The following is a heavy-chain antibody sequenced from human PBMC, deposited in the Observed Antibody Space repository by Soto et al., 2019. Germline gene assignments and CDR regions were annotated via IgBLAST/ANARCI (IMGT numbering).Heavy chain of an antibody. D-gene: IGHD1-1*01. CDR1: GGSFSGYY. V-gene: IGHV4-34*01. CDR3: AREGTGTTHAAFDI. J-gene: IGHJ3*02. CDR2: INHSGST. Sequence: QVQLQQWGAGLLKPSETLSLTCAVYGGSFSGYYWSWIRQPPEKGLEWIGQINHSGSTNYNPSLNSRVTISVATCKNQFSLKLSSVTAADTAVDYCAREGTGTTHAAFDIWGQGTMVTVSS.